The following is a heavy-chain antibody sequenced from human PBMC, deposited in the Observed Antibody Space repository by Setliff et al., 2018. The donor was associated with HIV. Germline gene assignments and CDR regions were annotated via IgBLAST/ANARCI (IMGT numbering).Heavy chain of an antibody. CDR3: ARGFDYAQRPPLYHFDY. D-gene: IGHD2-2*01. CDR2: IEHSGST. J-gene: IGHJ4*02. V-gene: IGHV4-34*01. Sequence: SETLSLTCAVYDGSLSGYYWSWIRQPPGKGLEWIGEIEHSGSTNYNPSLKSRVTMSVDTSKNQFSLKLSSVTAADTAVYYCARGFDYAQRPPLYHFDYWGQGTLVTVSS. CDR1: DGSLSGYY.